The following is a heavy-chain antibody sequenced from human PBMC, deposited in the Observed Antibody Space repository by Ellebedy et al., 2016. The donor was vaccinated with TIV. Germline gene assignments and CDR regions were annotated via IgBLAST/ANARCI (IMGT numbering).Heavy chain of an antibody. Sequence: GESLKISCAASGFTVSSNYMSWVRPAPGKGLEWVSVIYSGGSTYYADSVKGRFTISRDNSKNTLYQQMNSLRAEDTAVYYCARGDHHDYGDYLDYWGQGTLVTVSS. D-gene: IGHD4-17*01. J-gene: IGHJ4*02. CDR3: ARGDHHDYGDYLDY. V-gene: IGHV3-66*01. CDR1: GFTVSSNY. CDR2: IYSGGST.